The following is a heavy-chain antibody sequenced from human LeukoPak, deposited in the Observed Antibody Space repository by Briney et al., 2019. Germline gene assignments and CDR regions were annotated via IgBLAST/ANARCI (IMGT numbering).Heavy chain of an antibody. D-gene: IGHD6-13*01. V-gene: IGHV1-8*01. Sequence: GASVKVSCKASGYTFTSYDINWVRQATGQGLEWMGWMNPNSGNTGYAQKFQGRVTMTRNTSISTAYMELSSLRSEDTAVYYCARVYSSSWYDPSPDDYWGQGTLVTVSS. CDR3: ARVYSSSWYDPSPDDY. J-gene: IGHJ4*02. CDR2: MNPNSGNT. CDR1: GYTFTSYD.